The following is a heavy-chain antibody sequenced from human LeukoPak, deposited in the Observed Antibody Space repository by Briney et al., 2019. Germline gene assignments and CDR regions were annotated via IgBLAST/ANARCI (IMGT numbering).Heavy chain of an antibody. V-gene: IGHV3-49*03. CDR1: GFTFGDYA. J-gene: IGHJ4*02. CDR3: AKDRVGAILYFDY. D-gene: IGHD1-26*01. CDR2: IRSKAYGGTT. Sequence: GGSLRLSCTASGFTFGDYAMNWFRQAPGKGLEWVGFIRSKAYGGTTEYAASVKGRFTISRDDSKSIAYLQMNSLRAEDTAVYYCAKDRVGAILYFDYWGLGTLVTVSS.